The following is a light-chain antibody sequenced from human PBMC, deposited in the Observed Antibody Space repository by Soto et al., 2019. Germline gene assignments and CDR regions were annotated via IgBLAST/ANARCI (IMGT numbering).Light chain of an antibody. CDR3: QQYNNWPPYT. CDR2: GAS. CDR1: QSVSSN. V-gene: IGKV3-15*01. J-gene: IGKJ2*01. Sequence: EIVMTQSPATLSVSPGERATLSCRASQSVSSNLAWYQQKPGQAPRLLIYGASTRATGIPARFSGSGSGTEFTVTISSLQSEDFAVYYCQQYNNWPPYTFGQGPKLEIK.